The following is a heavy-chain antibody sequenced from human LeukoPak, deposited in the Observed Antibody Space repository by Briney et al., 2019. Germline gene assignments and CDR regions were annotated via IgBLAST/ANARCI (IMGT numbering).Heavy chain of an antibody. CDR2: MNLDGREK. D-gene: IGHD2-8*01. V-gene: IGHV3-7*01. CDR1: GFTLSTYS. Sequence: GGSLRLSCAASGFTLSTYSMNWVRQAPGKGLEWVANMNLDGREKYYEDSVRGRFTISRDNAKNSLYLQMNSLRAEDTAVYYCTCDLNRSDGLWGQGTMVTVSS. CDR3: TCDLNRSDGL. J-gene: IGHJ3*01.